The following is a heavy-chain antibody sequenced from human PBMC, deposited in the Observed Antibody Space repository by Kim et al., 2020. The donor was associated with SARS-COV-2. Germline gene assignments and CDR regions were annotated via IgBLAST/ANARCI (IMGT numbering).Heavy chain of an antibody. J-gene: IGHJ4*02. CDR1: GGSLSGYN. D-gene: IGHD6-13*01. CDR2: INHSGSA. Sequence: SETLSLTCALYGGSLSGYNWSWIRQPPGKGLEWIGEINHSGSAIYTSSLKSRVSISVDTSRNQLSLKVTSVTAADTAVYYCARGRTWVSHPNFDYWGQG. CDR3: ARGRTWVSHPNFDY. V-gene: IGHV4-34*01.